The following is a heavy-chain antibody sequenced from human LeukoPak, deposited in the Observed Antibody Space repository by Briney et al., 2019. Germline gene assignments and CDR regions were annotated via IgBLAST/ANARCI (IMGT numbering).Heavy chain of an antibody. CDR1: GGSISSGGYY. D-gene: IGHD1-14*01. Sequence: SQTLSLTCTVSGGSISSGGYYWSWIRQHPGKGLEWIGCIYYSGSTYYNPSLKSRVTISVDTSKNQFSLKLSSVTAADTAVYYRARVDYGTTTGFDYWGQGTLVTVSS. CDR3: ARVDYGTTTGFDY. J-gene: IGHJ4*02. CDR2: IYYSGST. V-gene: IGHV4-31*03.